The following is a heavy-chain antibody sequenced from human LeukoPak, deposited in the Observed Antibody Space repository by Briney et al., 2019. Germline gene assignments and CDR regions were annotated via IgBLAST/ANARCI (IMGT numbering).Heavy chain of an antibody. CDR1: GFTFSSYA. CDR2: ISYDGSFK. J-gene: IGHJ1*01. V-gene: IGHV3-30*18. CDR3: AKDSGALEDIVMVVAQIQH. D-gene: IGHD2-15*01. Sequence: GGSLRLSCAASGFTFSSYAMHWVRQAPGKGLEWVAVISYDGSFKYNLDSVKGRFTISRDNSKDTLYLQMNSLRPEGTAAYYCAKDSGALEDIVMVVAQIQHWGQGTLVTVSS.